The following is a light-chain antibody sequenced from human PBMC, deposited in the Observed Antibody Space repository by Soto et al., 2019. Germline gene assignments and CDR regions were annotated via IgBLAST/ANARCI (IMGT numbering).Light chain of an antibody. CDR3: STWDDNLDGVV. V-gene: IGLV1-36*01. J-gene: IGLJ2*01. CDR2: FND. CDR1: TSNIGSNA. Sequence: QSVLTQPPSVSEAPRQRVTISCSGGTSNIGSNAVNWFQQLPGKPPKLVIYFNDLLPSGVSDRFSGSKSGTSASLAISGLQFEDEADYYCSTWDDNLDGVVFGGGTKLTVL.